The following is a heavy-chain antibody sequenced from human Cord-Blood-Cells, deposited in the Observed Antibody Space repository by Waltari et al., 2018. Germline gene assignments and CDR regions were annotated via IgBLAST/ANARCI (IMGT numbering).Heavy chain of an antibody. D-gene: IGHD6-19*01. V-gene: IGHV3-7*01. CDR2: IKQDGSEK. Sequence: EVQLVESGGGLVQPGGSLRLSCAASGFTFSGHWISLVRQAPGKGLEGGANIKQDGSEKYYVDSVKGRFTISRDNAKNSLYLQMNSLRAEDTAVYYCASWGDSSGWLLLDYWGQGTLVTVSS. CDR1: GFTFSGHW. J-gene: IGHJ4*02. CDR3: ASWGDSSGWLLLDY.